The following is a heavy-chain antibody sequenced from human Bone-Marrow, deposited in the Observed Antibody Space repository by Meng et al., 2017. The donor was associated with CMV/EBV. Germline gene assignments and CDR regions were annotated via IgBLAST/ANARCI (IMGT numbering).Heavy chain of an antibody. CDR3: AREDGEYYDYVWGSYPYYYGMDV. CDR2: IYYSGST. Sequence: SETLSLTCTVSGGSISSSSYYWGWIRQPPGKGLEWIGSIYYSGSTYYNPSLKSRVTISVDTSKNQFSLKLSSVTAADTAVYYCAREDGEYYDYVWGSYPYYYGMDVWAQGTSVTVSS. D-gene: IGHD3-16*02. J-gene: IGHJ6*02. CDR1: GGSISSSSYY. V-gene: IGHV4-39*07.